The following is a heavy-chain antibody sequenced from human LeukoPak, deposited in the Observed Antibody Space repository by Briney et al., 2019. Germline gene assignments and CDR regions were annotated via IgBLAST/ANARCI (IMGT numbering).Heavy chain of an antibody. V-gene: IGHV3-30-3*02. D-gene: IGHD6-13*01. J-gene: IGHJ6*02. CDR2: ISYDGSNK. CDR1: GFTFSSYA. Sequence: QAGGSLRLSCAASGFTFSSYAMHWVRQAPGKGLEWVAVISYDGSNKYYADSVKGRFTISRDNSKNTLYLQMNSLRAEDTAVYYCAKWVRSSSWYGPSLDYYYYYGMDVWGQGTTVTVSS. CDR3: AKWVRSSSWYGPSLDYYYYYGMDV.